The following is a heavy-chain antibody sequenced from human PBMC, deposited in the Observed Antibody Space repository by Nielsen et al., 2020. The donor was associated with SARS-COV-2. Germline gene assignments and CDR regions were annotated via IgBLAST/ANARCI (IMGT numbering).Heavy chain of an antibody. Sequence: GESLKISCAASGFTFSSYWMSWVRQAPGKGLEWVSYTTSSGLSIYYADSVKGRFTISRDSAKNSLYLQMKSLRVEDTALYYCARSGTLDIWGQGTMVTVSS. CDR3: ARSGTLDI. D-gene: IGHD1-26*01. CDR2: TTSSGLSI. V-gene: IGHV3-48*04. CDR1: GFTFSSYW. J-gene: IGHJ3*02.